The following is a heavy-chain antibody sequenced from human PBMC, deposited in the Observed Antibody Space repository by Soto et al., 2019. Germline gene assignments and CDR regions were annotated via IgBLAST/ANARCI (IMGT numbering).Heavy chain of an antibody. J-gene: IGHJ5*02. V-gene: IGHV6-1*01. CDR2: TYYRSKWYN. Sequence: SQTLSLTCAISGDSVSSNSAAWNWIRQSPSRGLEWLGRTYYRSKWYNDYEVSVKSRITINPDTSKNQFSLQLNSVTPEDTAVYYCARAYLPGIAVAGNWFDPWGQGTLVTVSS. CDR3: ARAYLPGIAVAGNWFDP. D-gene: IGHD6-19*01. CDR1: GDSVSSNSAA.